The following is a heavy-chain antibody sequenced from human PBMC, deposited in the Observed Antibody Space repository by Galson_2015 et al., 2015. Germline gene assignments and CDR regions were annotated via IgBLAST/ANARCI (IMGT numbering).Heavy chain of an antibody. D-gene: IGHD1-7*01. CDR3: ARHFLRTGTTHSGKLYYYYGMDV. CDR1: GDSVSSNSAA. J-gene: IGHJ6*02. V-gene: IGHV6-1*01. Sequence: CAISGDSVSSNSAAWNWIRQSPSRGLEWLGRTYYRSKWYNDYAVSVKSRITINPDTSKNQFSLQLNSVTPEDTAVYYCARHFLRTGTTHSGKLYYYYGMDVWGQGTTVTVSS. CDR2: TYYRSKWYN.